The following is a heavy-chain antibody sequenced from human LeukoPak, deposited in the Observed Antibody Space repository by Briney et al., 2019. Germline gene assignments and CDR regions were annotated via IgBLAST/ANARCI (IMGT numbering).Heavy chain of an antibody. CDR3: ARGWDYGDFQAPFDY. Sequence: ASVKVSCKASGYTFTSYGISWVRQAPGQGLEWMGWISAYNGNTNYAQKLQGRVTMTTDTSTSTAYMELRSLRSEDTAVYYCARGWDYGDFQAPFDYWGQGTLVTVSS. CDR1: GYTFTSYG. J-gene: IGHJ4*02. D-gene: IGHD4-17*01. CDR2: ISAYNGNT. V-gene: IGHV1-18*01.